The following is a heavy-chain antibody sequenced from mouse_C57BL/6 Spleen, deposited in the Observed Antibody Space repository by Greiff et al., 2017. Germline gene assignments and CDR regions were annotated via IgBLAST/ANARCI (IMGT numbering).Heavy chain of an antibody. CDR3: ARDPYYGNSGAMDY. D-gene: IGHD2-1*01. CDR1: GYTFTDYY. V-gene: IGHV1-19*01. Sequence: EVQLVESGPVLVKPGASVKMSCKASGYTFTDYYMNWVKQSHGKSLEWIGVINPYNGGTSSNQKFKGKATLTVDKSSSTAYMELNSLTSEDSAVYYCARDPYYGNSGAMDYWGQGTSVTVSS. CDR2: INPYNGGT. J-gene: IGHJ4*01.